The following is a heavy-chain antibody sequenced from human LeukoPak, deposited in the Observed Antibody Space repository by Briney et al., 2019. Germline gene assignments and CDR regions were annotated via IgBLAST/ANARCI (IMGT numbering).Heavy chain of an antibody. D-gene: IGHD5-18*01. CDR3: AKRDSNGYYFDY. CDR2: ITNSGGGT. V-gene: IGHV3-23*01. J-gene: IGHJ4*02. Sequence: GGSLRLSCAASGFTFRNYAMSWVRQAPGKGLEWDSGITNSGGGTYYAESVKGRFTMSRDNSKNTLYLQMDNLRAEDTAVYYCAKRDSNGYYFDYWGQGTLVTVSS. CDR1: GFTFRNYA.